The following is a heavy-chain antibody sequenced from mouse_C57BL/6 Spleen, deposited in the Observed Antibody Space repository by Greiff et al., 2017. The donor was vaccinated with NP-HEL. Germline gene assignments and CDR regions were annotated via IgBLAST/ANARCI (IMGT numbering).Heavy chain of an antibody. Sequence: ESGPGLVKPSQSLSLTCSVTGYSITSGYYWNWIRQFPGNKLGWMGYISYDGSNNYNPSLKNRISITRDTSKNQFFLKLNSVTTEDTATYYCAREGFLPFAYWGQGTLVTVSA. CDR2: ISYDGSN. CDR3: AREGFLPFAY. V-gene: IGHV3-6*01. J-gene: IGHJ3*01. CDR1: GYSITSGYY.